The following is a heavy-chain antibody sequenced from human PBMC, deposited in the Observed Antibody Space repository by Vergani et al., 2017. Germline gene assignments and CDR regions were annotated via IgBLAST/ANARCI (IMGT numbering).Heavy chain of an antibody. CDR2: IYWDDDK. Sequence: QITLKESGPTLVKPTQTLTLTCTFSGFSLSTSGVGVGWIRQPPGKALEWRALIYWDDDKRYSPSLKSRLTITKDTSKNQVVLTMTNMDPVDTATYYCAHSTGYDYVWWSYRPTPNWFDPWGQGTLVTVSS. CDR1: GFSLSTSGVG. V-gene: IGHV2-5*02. CDR3: AHSTGYDYVWWSYRPTPNWFDP. J-gene: IGHJ5*02. D-gene: IGHD3-16*02.